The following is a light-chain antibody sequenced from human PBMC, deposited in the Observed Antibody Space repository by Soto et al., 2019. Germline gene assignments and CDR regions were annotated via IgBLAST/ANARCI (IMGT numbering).Light chain of an antibody. CDR1: HIGGKS. Sequence: SYELNQPPSVAVAPGQTARITCGGDHIGGKSVHWYQQKPGQAPLLVVYDDADRPSGIPERFSGSNSDNTATLTIGRVEAGDEADYYCQVWDAGSDHVVFGGGTKLTVL. CDR3: QVWDAGSDHVV. J-gene: IGLJ2*01. V-gene: IGLV3-21*02. CDR2: DDA.